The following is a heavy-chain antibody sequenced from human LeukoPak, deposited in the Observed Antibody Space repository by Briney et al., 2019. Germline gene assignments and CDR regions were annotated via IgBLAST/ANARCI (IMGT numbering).Heavy chain of an antibody. CDR1: GFIFGDFD. D-gene: IGHD3-22*01. CDR2: ISWDGGTL. V-gene: IGHV3-9*01. CDR3: TKQGDDRGGFNSGDWYFDL. Sequence: GGSLRLSCAASGFIFGDFDIHWVRQPPGKGLEWVSSISWDGGTLDYADSVKGRFTTSRDNAKKSLYLQMNSLRAEDTALYYCTKQGDDRGGFNSGDWYFDLWGRGTLVTVSS. J-gene: IGHJ2*01.